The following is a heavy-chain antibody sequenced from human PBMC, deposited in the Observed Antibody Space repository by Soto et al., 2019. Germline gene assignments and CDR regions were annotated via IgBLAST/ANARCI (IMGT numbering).Heavy chain of an antibody. Sequence: ASVKVSCKASGYTFTSYAMHWVRQAPGQRLEWMGWINAGNGNTKYSQKFQGRVTITRDTSASTAYMELSSLRSEDTAVYYCARGRIVVVPAAPAYYYYGMAVWGQGTTVTVSS. CDR1: GYTFTSYA. D-gene: IGHD2-2*01. V-gene: IGHV1-3*01. CDR3: ARGRIVVVPAAPAYYYYGMAV. J-gene: IGHJ6*02. CDR2: INAGNGNT.